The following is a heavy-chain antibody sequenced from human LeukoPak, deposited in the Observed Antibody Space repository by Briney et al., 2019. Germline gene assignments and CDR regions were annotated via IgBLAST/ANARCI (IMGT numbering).Heavy chain of an antibody. D-gene: IGHD1-7*01. CDR1: GDSISSNSYH. CDR2: IYSSGST. CDR3: AREALGLPFDY. Sequence: MPSEXLSLTCTVSGDSISSNSYHWGWIRQPPGKGLEWIGRIYSSGSTYYNPSLKSRFTISVDTSKNQFSLKLSSVAAADTAVYYCAREALGLPFDYWGQGTLVTVSS. J-gene: IGHJ4*02. V-gene: IGHV4-39*02.